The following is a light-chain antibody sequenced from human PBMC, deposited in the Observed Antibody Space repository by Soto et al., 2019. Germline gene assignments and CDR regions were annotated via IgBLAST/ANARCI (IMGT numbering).Light chain of an antibody. J-gene: IGKJ1*01. Sequence: DIQMTQSPSTLSASVGDRVTITCRASQSISSWLAWYQQKPGKAPKLLIYDASSLESGVPSRFSGSGSGNEFTLNIRSLQPDDFANYYCQQYNSYSPETLGQGTKVDIK. CDR1: QSISSW. V-gene: IGKV1-5*01. CDR3: QQYNSYSPET. CDR2: DAS.